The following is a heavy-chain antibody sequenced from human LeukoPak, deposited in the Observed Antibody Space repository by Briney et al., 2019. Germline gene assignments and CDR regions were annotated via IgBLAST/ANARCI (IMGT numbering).Heavy chain of an antibody. D-gene: IGHD3-9*01. V-gene: IGHV3-23*01. CDR3: AKDLSGDWLPSDY. CDR2: ISGSGGST. J-gene: IGHJ4*02. Sequence: GGSLRLSCPASGFTFSSYAMSWVRQAPGKGLDWVSGISGSGGSTYYADSVKGRFTISRDNSKNTLYLQMNSLRAGDTAVYYCAKDLSGDWLPSDYWGQGTLVTVSS. CDR1: GFTFSSYA.